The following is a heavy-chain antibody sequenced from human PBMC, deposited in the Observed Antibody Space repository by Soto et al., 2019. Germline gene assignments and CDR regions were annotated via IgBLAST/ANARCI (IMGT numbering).Heavy chain of an antibody. CDR2: INAGNGNT. V-gene: IGHV1-3*01. D-gene: IGHD1-26*01. CDR3: ARSGRSWTLLPFDC. CDR1: GSTFTSYA. J-gene: IGHJ4*02. Sequence: ASVKVSCKASGSTFTSYAMHWVRQAPGQRLEWMGWINAGNGNTKYSQKFQGRVTITRDTSASTGYMERSSLRSEGTAVYYRARSGRSWTLLPFDCWGQGRLVAVS.